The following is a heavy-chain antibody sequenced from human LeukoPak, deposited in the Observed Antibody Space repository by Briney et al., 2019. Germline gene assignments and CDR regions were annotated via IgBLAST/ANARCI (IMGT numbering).Heavy chain of an antibody. CDR3: APFQDILTGYYLLGY. CDR2: IGSSSSYI. CDR1: GFTFSSYS. V-gene: IGHV3-21*01. Sequence: GGSLRLSCAASGFTFSSYSMIWVRQAPGKGLEWVSSIGSSSSYIYYVDSVKGRFTISRDNAKNSLYLQMNSLRAEDTAVYYYAPFQDILTGYYLLGYWGQGTLVTVSS. D-gene: IGHD3-9*01. J-gene: IGHJ4*02.